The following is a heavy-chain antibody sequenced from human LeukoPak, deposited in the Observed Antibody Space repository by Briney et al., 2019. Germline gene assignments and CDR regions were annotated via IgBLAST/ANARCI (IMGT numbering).Heavy chain of an antibody. D-gene: IGHD2-2*01. Sequence: SETLSLTCTVSGGSISSSSYYWGWIRQPPGKGLEWIGSIYYSGSTYYNPSLKSRVTISVDTSKNQFSLKLSSVTAADTAVYYCARQSWDIVVVPAANGYYYYMDAWGKGTTVTVSS. J-gene: IGHJ6*03. CDR1: GGSISSSSYY. CDR3: ARQSWDIVVVPAANGYYYYMDA. V-gene: IGHV4-39*01. CDR2: IYYSGST.